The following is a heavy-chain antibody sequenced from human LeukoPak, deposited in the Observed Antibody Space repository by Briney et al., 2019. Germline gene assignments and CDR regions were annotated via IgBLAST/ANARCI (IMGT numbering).Heavy chain of an antibody. CDR3: ARHWGLSEQLVPFDY. J-gene: IGHJ4*02. V-gene: IGHV4-39*01. CDR1: GGSISSSSYS. CDR2: IYYSGST. D-gene: IGHD6-13*01. Sequence: SETLSLTCTVSGGSISSSSYSWGWIRQPPGKGLEWIGSIYYSGSTYYNPSLKSRVTISVDTSKNQFSLKLSSVTAADTAVYYCARHWGLSEQLVPFDYWGQGTLVTVSS.